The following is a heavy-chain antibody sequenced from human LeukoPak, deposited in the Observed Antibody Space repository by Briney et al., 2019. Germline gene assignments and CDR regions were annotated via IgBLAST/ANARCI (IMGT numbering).Heavy chain of an antibody. CDR2: INWNGGST. CDR1: GFTFDDYG. J-gene: IGHJ4*02. D-gene: IGHD3-22*01. Sequence: GGSLRLSCAASGFTFDDYGVSWVRQAPGKGLERVSGINWNGGSTGYADSVKGRFTISRDNAKNSLYLQMNSLRAEDTALYYCARGRYYYDSSGPDYWGQGTLVTVSS. V-gene: IGHV3-20*04. CDR3: ARGRYYYDSSGPDY.